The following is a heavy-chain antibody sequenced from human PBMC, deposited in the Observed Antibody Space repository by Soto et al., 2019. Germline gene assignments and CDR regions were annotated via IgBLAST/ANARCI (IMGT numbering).Heavy chain of an antibody. J-gene: IGHJ6*02. V-gene: IGHV1-69*06. CDR3: ARGGYDFWSRYHYYGMDV. CDR1: GGTFSSYA. CDR2: NIPIVTTP. D-gene: IGHD3-3*01. Sequence: QVRLVQSGAEVKKPGSSVKVSCEASGGTFSSYAVTWVRQAPGQGLEWMGGNIPIVTTPNYDQKFQGRLTISADKSTSTSDMELISLRAEDTGVYYCARGGYDFWSRYHYYGMDVWGQGTTVIVSS.